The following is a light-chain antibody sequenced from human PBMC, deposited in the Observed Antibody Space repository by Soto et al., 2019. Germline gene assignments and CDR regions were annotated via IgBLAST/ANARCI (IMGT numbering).Light chain of an antibody. J-gene: IGLJ3*02. V-gene: IGLV2-14*01. Sequence: QSALTQPASVSGSPGQSITISCTGTSSDVGGYNYVSWYQHHPGKAPKLMIYEVSNRPSGISNRFSASKSGNTASLTISGLQAEDETDYYCSSFTDSDTWVFGGGTKVTVL. CDR3: SSFTDSDTWV. CDR1: SSDVGGYNY. CDR2: EVS.